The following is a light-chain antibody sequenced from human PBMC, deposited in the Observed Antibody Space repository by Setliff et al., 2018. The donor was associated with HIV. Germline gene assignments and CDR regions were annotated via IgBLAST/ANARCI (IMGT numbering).Light chain of an antibody. CDR3: AAWDDTLNGRV. CDR2: YDD. V-gene: IGLV1-36*01. J-gene: IGLJ3*02. CDR1: SSNIGNNA. Sequence: QSVLTQPPSVSEAPRQRVTISCSGSSSNIGNNAVNWYQQLPGKAPRLLIYYDDLLPSGVSDRFSGSKSGTSASLAISGLQSEDEADYHCAAWDDTLNGRVFGGGTKVTVL.